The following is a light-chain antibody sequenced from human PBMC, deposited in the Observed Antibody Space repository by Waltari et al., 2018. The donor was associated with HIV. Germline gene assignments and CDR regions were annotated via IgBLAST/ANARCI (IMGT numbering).Light chain of an antibody. CDR3: SSYGDSLKVL. J-gene: IGLJ2*01. Sequence: QSALTQPPSASGSLGQSVTISCTGSSSDIGAYDFVSWFQQPPHSAPKLLLYDVTRRPATRSDRFSGSRSDNTAFLTVAGLQPDDEATYFCSSYGDSLKVLFGGGTNVTVL. CDR2: DVT. CDR1: SSDIGAYDF. V-gene: IGLV2-8*01.